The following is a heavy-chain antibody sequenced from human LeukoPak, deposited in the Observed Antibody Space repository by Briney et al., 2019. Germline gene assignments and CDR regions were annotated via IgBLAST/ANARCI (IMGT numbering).Heavy chain of an antibody. J-gene: IGHJ4*02. V-gene: IGHV3-23*01. CDR1: GFTVSSNY. D-gene: IGHD3-22*01. Sequence: PGGSLRLSCAASGFTVSSNYMSWVRQAPGKGLEWVSAISGSGGSTYYADSVKGRFTISRDNSKNTLYLQMNSLRAEDTAVYYCAKVVYYYDSSGYYYVSWGQGTLATVSS. CDR2: ISGSGGST. CDR3: AKVVYYYDSSGYYYVS.